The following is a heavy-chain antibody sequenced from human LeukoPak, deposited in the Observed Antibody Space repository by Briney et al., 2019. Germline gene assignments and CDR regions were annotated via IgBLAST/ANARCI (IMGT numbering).Heavy chain of an antibody. Sequence: SETLSLTCTVFGYSISSGFYWGWIRPPPGKGLECIGSIYHSGSTYYNPSLKSRVTISVDTSKNQFSLNLSSVTAADTAMYYCARAVGTSRNFLDYWGQGTLVTVSS. D-gene: IGHD4-23*01. CDR3: ARAVGTSRNFLDY. J-gene: IGHJ4*02. CDR1: GYSISSGFY. CDR2: IYHSGST. V-gene: IGHV4-38-2*02.